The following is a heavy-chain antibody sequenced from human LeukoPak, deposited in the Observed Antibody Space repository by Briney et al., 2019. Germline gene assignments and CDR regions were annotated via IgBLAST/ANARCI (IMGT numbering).Heavy chain of an antibody. D-gene: IGHD6-19*01. CDR2: IFPDESDT. J-gene: IGHJ5*01. CDR1: GYIFTSYR. CDR3: ARHSDITVADS. Sequence: PGESLTLSCRGSGYIFTSYRIAWVPHIPGKGLEWLGIIFPDESDTRYSPSFQGLVTISADKSSSTAYLQWNSLKASDTAMYYCARHSDITVADSWGQGTLVTVSS. V-gene: IGHV5-51*01.